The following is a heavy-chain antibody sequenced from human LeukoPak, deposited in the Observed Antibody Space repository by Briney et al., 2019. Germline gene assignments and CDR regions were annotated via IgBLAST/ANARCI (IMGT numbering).Heavy chain of an antibody. Sequence: GGSLRLSCAASGFTFSTFTMNWVRQAPGKGLEWVSSITISGTFIYYVDSVKGRFTISRDNAKNSLYLQMNSLRAEDTAVYYCAREDSSGYYKGLDYWGHGTLVTVSS. CDR1: GFTFSTFT. CDR3: AREDSSGYYKGLDY. D-gene: IGHD3-22*01. V-gene: IGHV3-21*01. CDR2: ITISGTFI. J-gene: IGHJ4*01.